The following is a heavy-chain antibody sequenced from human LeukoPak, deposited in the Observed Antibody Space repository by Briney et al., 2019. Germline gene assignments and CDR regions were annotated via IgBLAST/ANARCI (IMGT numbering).Heavy chain of an antibody. CDR3: AIFFDY. CDR1: GFPSSNYY. Sequence: GGSLRLSCAASGFPSSNYYINWVRQAPGKGLEWVSSISSDSNYIYYADSLKGRFTVSRDNAKNSVPLQMNSLRAEDTAIYYCAIFFDYWGQGTLVTVSS. V-gene: IGHV3-21*06. CDR2: ISSDSNYI. J-gene: IGHJ4*02.